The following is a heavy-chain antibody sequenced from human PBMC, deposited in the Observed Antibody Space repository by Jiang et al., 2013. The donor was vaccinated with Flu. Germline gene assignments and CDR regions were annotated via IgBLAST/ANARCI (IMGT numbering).Heavy chain of an antibody. V-gene: IGHV4-59*08. Sequence: GPGLVKPSETLSLTCTVSGGSISSYSWSWIRQPPGKGLQWIGYIYYSGSTNYNPSLKSRVTISADTSKDQFSLRLSSVTAADTAVYYCARLDCSGVNCYWLWFDYWGQGTLVSVSS. D-gene: IGHD2-15*01. CDR2: IYYSGST. CDR3: ARLDCSGVNCYWLWFDY. CDR1: GGSISSYS. J-gene: IGHJ4*02.